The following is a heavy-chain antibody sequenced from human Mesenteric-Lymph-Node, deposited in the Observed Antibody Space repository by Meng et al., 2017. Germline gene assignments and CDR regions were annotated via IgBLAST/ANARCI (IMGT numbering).Heavy chain of an antibody. Sequence: GESLKISCAASGFTFSTYALHWVRQAPGKGLEWVAVISYDGNTKYYADSVEGRFTISRDNSEYTLYLQMHSLRPEDTAVYYCARDLPVLRYFDSSWAWGYSFDYWGQGTLVTVSS. D-gene: IGHD3-9*01. J-gene: IGHJ4*02. CDR1: GFTFSTYA. CDR3: ARDLPVLRYFDSSWAWGYSFDY. V-gene: IGHV3-30*04. CDR2: ISYDGNTK.